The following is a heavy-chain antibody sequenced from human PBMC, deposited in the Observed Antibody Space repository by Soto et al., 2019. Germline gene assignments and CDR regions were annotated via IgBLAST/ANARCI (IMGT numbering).Heavy chain of an antibody. D-gene: IGHD6-6*01. J-gene: IGHJ4*02. CDR3: ARVQGIAARRPPYYFDY. CDR2: IYHSGST. Sequence: QVQLQVLGAGLVKPSQTLSLTCTVSGDSISSDDYYWSWIRQPPGKGLEWIGYIYHSGSTYYKSSLKSRVIISVDTSKNQFSLKMSSVTAADTAVYYCARVQGIAARRPPYYFDYWGQGILVTVSS. V-gene: IGHV4-30-4*01. CDR1: GDSISSDDYY.